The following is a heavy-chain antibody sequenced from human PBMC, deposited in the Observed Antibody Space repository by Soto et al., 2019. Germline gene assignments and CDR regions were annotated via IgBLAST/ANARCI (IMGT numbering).Heavy chain of an antibody. V-gene: IGHV4-39*01. CDR3: PRWHAITPTFDY. CDR1: DGYISSSSYY. J-gene: IGHJ4*02. D-gene: IGHD2-21*01. CDR2: IYYSGST. Sequence: PSETKSHTYTVSDGYISSSSYYWGWKKQPPGKGLEWIGSIYYSGSTYYNPSLKSRVTISVDTSKNQFSLKLSSVTAADTAVYYCPRWHAITPTFDYWGQGTLVTVSS.